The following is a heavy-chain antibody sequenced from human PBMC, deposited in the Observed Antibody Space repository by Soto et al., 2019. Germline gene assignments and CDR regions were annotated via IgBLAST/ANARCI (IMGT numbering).Heavy chain of an antibody. CDR1: GYTFTNYW. J-gene: IGHJ6*02. CDR2: IYPGDSDT. V-gene: IGHV5-51*01. Sequence: RGESLKISCKGSGYTFTNYWIGWVRQMPGKGLEWMGIIYPGDSDTKYNPSFQCQVTISADKSITTTYLQWSSLKASDTAIYYCAASIFYYGMDVWGQGTTVTVSS. CDR3: AASIFYYGMDV.